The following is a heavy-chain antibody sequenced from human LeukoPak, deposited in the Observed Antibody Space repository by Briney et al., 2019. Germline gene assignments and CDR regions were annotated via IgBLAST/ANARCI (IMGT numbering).Heavy chain of an antibody. CDR2: IYYSGST. V-gene: IGHV4-59*01. CDR3: ARGGWYPESFQH. Sequence: SETLSLTCTVSGGSISSYYWNWIRQPPGKGLEWIGYIYYSGSTNYNPSLKSRVTISVDTSKNQFSLKLSCVTAADTAVYYCARGGWYPESFQHWGQGALVTVSS. J-gene: IGHJ1*01. D-gene: IGHD6-19*01. CDR1: GGSISSYY.